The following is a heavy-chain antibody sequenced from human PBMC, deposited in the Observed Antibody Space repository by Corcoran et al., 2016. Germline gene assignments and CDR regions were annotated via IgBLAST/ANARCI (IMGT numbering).Heavy chain of an antibody. Sequence: EVQLVESGGGLVQPGGSLRLSCAASGFTFSSYDMHWVRQATGKGLEWVSAIGTAGDTYYPGSVKGRFTISRENAKNSLYLQMNSLRAGDTAVYYCARGRTTWAFDYWGQGTLVTVSS. J-gene: IGHJ4*02. CDR3: ARGRTTWAFDY. CDR2: IGTAGDT. CDR1: GFTFSSYD. D-gene: IGHD1-1*01. V-gene: IGHV3-13*01.